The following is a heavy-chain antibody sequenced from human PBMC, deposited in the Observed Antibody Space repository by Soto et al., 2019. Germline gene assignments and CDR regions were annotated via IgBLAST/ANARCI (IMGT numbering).Heavy chain of an antibody. V-gene: IGHV1-69*13. D-gene: IGHD2-15*01. J-gene: IGHJ4*02. CDR1: GGTFSSYA. CDR2: IIPIFGTA. CDR3: AREKDTDRAFDY. Sequence: SVKVSCKASGGTFSSYAISWVRQAPGQGLEWMGGIIPIFGTANYAQKFQGRVTITADESTSTAYMELSSLRSEDTAVYYCAREKDTDRAFDYWGQGTLVTGSS.